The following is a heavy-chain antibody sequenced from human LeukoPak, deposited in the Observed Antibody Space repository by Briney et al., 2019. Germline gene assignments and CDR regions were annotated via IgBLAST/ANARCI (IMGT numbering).Heavy chain of an antibody. CDR3: ARSSRVAAAGPDY. CDR2: INPNGGVT. Sequence: ASVKVSCKASGYTFTGYYMHWVRQAPGQGLEWMGWINPNGGVTNYAQKFQGRVTMTRDTSISTAYMELSRLRSDDTAVYYCARSSRVAAAGPDYWGQGTLVTVSS. CDR1: GYTFTGYY. V-gene: IGHV1-2*02. J-gene: IGHJ4*02. D-gene: IGHD6-13*01.